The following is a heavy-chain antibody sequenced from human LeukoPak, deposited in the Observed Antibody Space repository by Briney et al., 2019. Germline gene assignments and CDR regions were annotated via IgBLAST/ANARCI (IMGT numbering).Heavy chain of an antibody. D-gene: IGHD5-24*01. CDR2: INHSGST. CDR1: GGSFSGYY. CDR3: ARGTSPKMADAAY. V-gene: IGHV4-34*01. J-gene: IGHJ4*02. Sequence: SETLPLTCAVYGGSFSGYYWSWIRQPPGKGLEWIGEINHSGSTNYNPSLKSRVTISVDTSKNQFSLKLSSVTAADTAVYYCARGTSPKMADAAYWGQGTLVTVSS.